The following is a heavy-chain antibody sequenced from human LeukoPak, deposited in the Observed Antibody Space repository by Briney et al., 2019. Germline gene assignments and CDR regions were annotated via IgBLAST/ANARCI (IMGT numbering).Heavy chain of an antibody. Sequence: GASVKVSCKASGYTFTGYYMHWVRQAPGQGLEWMGWINPNSGGINYAQKFQGRVTMTRDTSISTAYMELSRLRSDDTAVYYCARDAGIAVADPGIDYWGQGTLVTVSS. V-gene: IGHV1-2*02. CDR1: GYTFTGYY. CDR2: INPNSGGI. J-gene: IGHJ4*02. D-gene: IGHD6-19*01. CDR3: ARDAGIAVADPGIDY.